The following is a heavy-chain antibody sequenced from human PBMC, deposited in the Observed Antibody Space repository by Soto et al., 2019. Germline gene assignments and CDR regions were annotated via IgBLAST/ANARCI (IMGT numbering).Heavy chain of an antibody. Sequence: HPGGSLRLSCAASGFTFSSYGMHWVRQAPGKGLEWVAVIWYDGSNKYYADSVKGRFTISRDNSKNTLYLQMNSLRAEDTAVYYCARWSIIDARWDNWNDVDYFDYWGQGTLVTVSS. CDR2: IWYDGSNK. D-gene: IGHD1-20*01. CDR3: ARWSIIDARWDNWNDVDYFDY. J-gene: IGHJ4*02. V-gene: IGHV3-33*01. CDR1: GFTFSSYG.